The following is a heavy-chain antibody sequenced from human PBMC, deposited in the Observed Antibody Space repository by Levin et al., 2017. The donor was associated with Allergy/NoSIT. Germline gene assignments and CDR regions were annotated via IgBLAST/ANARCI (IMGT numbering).Heavy chain of an antibody. V-gene: IGHV3-30*04. CDR1: GFTFSSYA. CDR2: ISYDGSNK. J-gene: IGHJ3*02. Sequence: GESLKISCAASGFTFSSYAMHWVRQAPGKGLEWVAVISYDGSNKYYADSVKGRFTISRDNSKNTLYLQMNSLRAEDTAVYYCARVNWNYEAFDIWGQGTMVTVSS. CDR3: ARVNWNYEAFDI. D-gene: IGHD1-7*01.